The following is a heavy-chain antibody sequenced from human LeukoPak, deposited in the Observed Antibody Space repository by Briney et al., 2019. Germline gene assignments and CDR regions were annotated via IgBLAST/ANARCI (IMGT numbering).Heavy chain of an antibody. D-gene: IGHD6-6*01. CDR3: ARDRGISGRPNAFDI. J-gene: IGHJ3*02. CDR1: GYTFTSYY. Sequence: ASVKVSCKSSGYTFTSYYIHWVRQAPAQGLEWMGWISPHTGGTNFAQKFQGRVTMTRDTSISTAYMELNSLRADDTAVYYRARDRGISGRPNAFDIWGQGTMVAVSS. V-gene: IGHV1-2*02. CDR2: ISPHTGGT.